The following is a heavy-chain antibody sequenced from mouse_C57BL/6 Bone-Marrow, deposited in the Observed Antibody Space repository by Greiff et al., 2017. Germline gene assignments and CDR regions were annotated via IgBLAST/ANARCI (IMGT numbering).Heavy chain of an antibody. CDR1: GFSLTSYG. J-gene: IGHJ3*01. CDR3: ASRGGGFAY. Sequence: QVQLKQSGPGLVQPSQSLSITCTVSGFSLTSYGVHWVRQSPGKGLEWLGVIWSGGSTDYNAAFISRLSISKDNSKGQVFFKMNSLQADDTAIYYCASRGGGFAYWGQGTLVTVSA. CDR2: IWSGGST. V-gene: IGHV2-2*01.